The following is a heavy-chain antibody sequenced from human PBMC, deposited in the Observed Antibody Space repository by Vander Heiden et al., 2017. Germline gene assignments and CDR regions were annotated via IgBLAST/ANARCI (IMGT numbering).Heavy chain of an antibody. CDR1: GFTFDAYA. CDR2: ISWNSGSI. CDR3: AKDIRRIAVYAYYGMDV. V-gene: IGHV3-9*01. D-gene: IGHD6-19*01. Sequence: EVQLVESGGGLVQPGRSLRLSCAASGFTFDAYAMHWVRQAPGKGLEWVSGISWNSGSIGYADSVKGRFTISRDNAKNSLYLQMNSLRAEDTALYYCAKDIRRIAVYAYYGMDVWGQGTTVTVSS. J-gene: IGHJ6*02.